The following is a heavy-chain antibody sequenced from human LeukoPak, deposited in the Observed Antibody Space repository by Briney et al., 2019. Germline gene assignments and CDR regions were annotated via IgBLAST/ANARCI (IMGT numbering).Heavy chain of an antibody. J-gene: IGHJ4*02. CDR3: TRGVHTVVVTAPFGY. CDR1: GFTFSSHE. Sequence: PGGSLRLSCTASGFTFSSHEMNWVRQAPGKGLEWLSYISSSGSNIYYADSVKGRFTISRDNAKNSLYLQMNSLRAEDTSVYYCTRGVHTVVVTAPFGYWGQGTLVTVSS. V-gene: IGHV3-48*03. CDR2: ISSSGSNI. D-gene: IGHD2-21*02.